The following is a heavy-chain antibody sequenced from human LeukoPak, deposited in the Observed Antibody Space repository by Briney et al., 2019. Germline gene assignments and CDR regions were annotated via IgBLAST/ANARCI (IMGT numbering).Heavy chain of an antibody. CDR2: IWYDDREK. V-gene: IGHV3-30*02. CDR1: GFTFSNYD. Sequence: GGSLRLSCTASGFTFSNYDMHWVRQAPGEGLEWVAFIWYDDREKKYADSVKGRFTISRDNSKDTVYLQMNSLRAEDTAVYYCAKDSSSSGLDIWGQGTMVTVSS. D-gene: IGHD6-13*01. J-gene: IGHJ3*02. CDR3: AKDSSSSGLDI.